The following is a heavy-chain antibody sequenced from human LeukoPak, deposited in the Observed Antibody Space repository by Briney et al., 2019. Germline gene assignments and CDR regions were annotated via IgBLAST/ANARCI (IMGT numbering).Heavy chain of an antibody. CDR1: GFTFSNYG. J-gene: IGHJ4*02. Sequence: GGSLRLSCAASGFTFSNYGMSWVRQAPGKGLEWVSAISGSGGSTCYADSVKGRFTISRDNSKNTLYLQMNSLRAEDTAVYYCAKDDERFDYWGQGTLVTVSS. V-gene: IGHV3-23*01. CDR2: ISGSGGST. CDR3: AKDDERFDY. D-gene: IGHD5-24*01.